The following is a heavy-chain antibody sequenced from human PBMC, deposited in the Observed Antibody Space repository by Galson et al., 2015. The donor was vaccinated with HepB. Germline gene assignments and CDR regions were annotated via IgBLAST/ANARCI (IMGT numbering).Heavy chain of an antibody. CDR1: AFTFSSYW. CDR3: ARLSTGI. J-gene: IGHJ3*02. V-gene: IGHV3-7*03. Sequence: SLRLSCAASAFTFSSYWMHWVRQAPGKGLEWVANIKQDGSEKYYVDSVKGRFTISRDNAKNSLYLQMNSLRAEDTAVYYCARLSTGIWGQGTMVTVSS. CDR2: IKQDGSEK.